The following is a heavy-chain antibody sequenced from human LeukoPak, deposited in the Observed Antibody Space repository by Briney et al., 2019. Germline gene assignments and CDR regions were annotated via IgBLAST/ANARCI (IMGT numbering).Heavy chain of an antibody. Sequence: PGGSLRLSCAASGFTFSSYAMSWVRQAPGKGLEWVSVISGSGGSTYYADSVKGRFTISRDNSKNTLYLQMNSLRAEDTAVYYCATPEPGIIMVRGVIAAFGYWGQGTLVTVSS. CDR1: GFTFSSYA. D-gene: IGHD3-10*01. CDR3: ATPEPGIIMVRGVIAAFGY. J-gene: IGHJ4*02. CDR2: ISGSGGST. V-gene: IGHV3-23*01.